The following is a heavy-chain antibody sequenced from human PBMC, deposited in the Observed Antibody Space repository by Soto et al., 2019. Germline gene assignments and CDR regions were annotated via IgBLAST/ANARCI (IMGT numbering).Heavy chain of an antibody. CDR3: ARDKGSGSYGPRWDYGMDV. D-gene: IGHD1-26*01. CDR1: GGSISSYY. CDR2: IYYSGST. V-gene: IGHV4-59*01. J-gene: IGHJ6*02. Sequence: SETLSLTCTVSGGSISSYYWSWILQPPGKGLEWIGYIYYSGSTNYNPSLKSRVTISVDTSKNQFSLKLSSVTAADTAVYYCARDKGSGSYGPRWDYGMDVWGQGTTVTVSS.